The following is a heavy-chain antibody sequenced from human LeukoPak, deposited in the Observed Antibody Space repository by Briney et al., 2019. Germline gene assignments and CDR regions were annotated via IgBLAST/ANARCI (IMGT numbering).Heavy chain of an antibody. D-gene: IGHD6-19*01. V-gene: IGHV1-18*01. J-gene: IGHJ6*02. CDR1: GYTFTSYG. CDR3: ATGLSVAVAGNHYGMDV. Sequence: GSVKVSCKASGYTFTSYGISWVRQAPGQGLQWMGWISAYNGNTNYAQKLQGRVTMTTDTSTSTAYMELRSLRSDDTAVYYCATGLSVAVAGNHYGMDVWGQGTTVTVSS. CDR2: ISAYNGNT.